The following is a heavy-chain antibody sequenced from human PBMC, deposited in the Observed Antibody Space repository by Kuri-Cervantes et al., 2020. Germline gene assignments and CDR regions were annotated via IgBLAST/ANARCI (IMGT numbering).Heavy chain of an antibody. CDR3: APTTVTTIGFGY. CDR2: ISYDGSNK. Sequence: GGSXXXSXAASGFTFSSYAMHWVRQAPGKGLEWVAVISYDGSNKYYADSVKGRFTISRDNSKNTLYLQMNSLRAEGTAVYYCAPTTVTTIGFGYWGQGTLVTVSS. CDR1: GFTFSSYA. J-gene: IGHJ4*02. V-gene: IGHV3-30-3*01. D-gene: IGHD4-17*01.